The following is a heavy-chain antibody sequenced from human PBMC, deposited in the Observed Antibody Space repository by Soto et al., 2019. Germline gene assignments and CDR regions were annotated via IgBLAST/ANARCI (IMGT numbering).Heavy chain of an antibody. CDR3: AREQTRWLKDAFDI. V-gene: IGHV1-18*01. J-gene: IGHJ3*02. D-gene: IGHD5-12*01. Sequence: QVQLVQSGPEVKKPGASVRVSCKASGYTFNNFAINWVRQAPGQGLEWLGWISPYNGETEYAQKFQGRGIMTTDAATSTADLEVRSLRSDETAVYYCAREQTRWLKDAFDIWGQGTMVSVSS. CDR2: ISPYNGET. CDR1: GYTFNNFA.